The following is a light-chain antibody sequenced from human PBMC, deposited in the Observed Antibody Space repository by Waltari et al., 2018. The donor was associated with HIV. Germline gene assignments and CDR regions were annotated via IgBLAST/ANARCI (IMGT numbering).Light chain of an antibody. CDR1: SSDVGAYNF. CDR3: SSYTNRATLL. J-gene: IGLJ2*01. CDR2: EVS. V-gene: IGLV2-14*01. Sequence: QSALPQPASVSGSPGPSITLSCPGSSSDVGAYNFFSWYQQHPGQTPKLIIYEVSNRPSGVSYRFSGSKSVNTASLTISGLQADDEADYYCSSYTNRATLLFGGGTRLTVL.